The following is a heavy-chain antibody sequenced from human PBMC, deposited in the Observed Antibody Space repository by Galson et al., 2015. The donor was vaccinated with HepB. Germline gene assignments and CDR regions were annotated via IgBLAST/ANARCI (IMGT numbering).Heavy chain of an antibody. CDR3: ARLVVPTAIAGEGAYDGYYALDV. CDR1: GGSFSSDLYY. V-gene: IGHV4-30-4*01. CDR2: IYSSGST. J-gene: IGHJ6*02. Sequence: TLSLTCTVSGGSFSSDLYYWTWIRQPPGKGLEWLGYIYSSGSTYYNPALKSRVALSVDTSKDQPSLKLTSVTAADTAVYYRARLVVPTAIAGEGAYDGYYALDVWGQGTSVTVSS. D-gene: IGHD2-2*01.